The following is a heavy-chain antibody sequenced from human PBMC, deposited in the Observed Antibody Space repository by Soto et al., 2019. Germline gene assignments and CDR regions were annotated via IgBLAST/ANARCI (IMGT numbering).Heavy chain of an antibody. Sequence: VGSLRLSCADSGFDFSSYAMNWVRQAPGKGLEWVSAISGSGGSTYYADSVKGRFTISRDNSKNTLYLQMNSLRAEDTAVYYCAKGVGATVGYFDYWGQGTLVTVSS. D-gene: IGHD1-26*01. J-gene: IGHJ4*02. CDR3: AKGVGATVGYFDY. CDR1: GFDFSSYA. V-gene: IGHV3-23*01. CDR2: ISGSGGST.